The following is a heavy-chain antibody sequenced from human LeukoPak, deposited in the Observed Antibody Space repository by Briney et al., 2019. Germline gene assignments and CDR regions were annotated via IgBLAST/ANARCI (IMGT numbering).Heavy chain of an antibody. CDR3: ARHRYYYDSSGYSQSYYYYYMDV. CDR2: IYPGDSDT. V-gene: IGHV5-51*01. Sequence: GESLKISCKGSGYSFTSYWIGWVRQMPGKGLEWMGIIYPGDSDTRYSPSFQGQVTISADKSISTAYLQWSSLKASDTAMYYCARHRYYYDSSGYSQSYYYYYMDVWGKGTTVTVSS. CDR1: GYSFTSYW. J-gene: IGHJ6*03. D-gene: IGHD3-22*01.